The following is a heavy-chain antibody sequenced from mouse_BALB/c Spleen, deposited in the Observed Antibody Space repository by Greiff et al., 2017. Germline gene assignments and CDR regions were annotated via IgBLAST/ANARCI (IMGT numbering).Heavy chain of an antibody. J-gene: IGHJ3*01. CDR3: AREDYGNYFVGFAY. CDR1: GFSLTGYG. D-gene: IGHD2-1*01. V-gene: IGHV2-6-7*01. CDR2: IWGDGST. Sequence: VQRVESGPGLVAPSQSLSITCTVSGFSLTGYGVNWVRQPPGKGLEWLGMIWGDGSTDYNSALKSRLSISKDNSKSQVFLKMNSLQTDDTARYYCAREDYGNYFVGFAYWGQGTLVTVSA.